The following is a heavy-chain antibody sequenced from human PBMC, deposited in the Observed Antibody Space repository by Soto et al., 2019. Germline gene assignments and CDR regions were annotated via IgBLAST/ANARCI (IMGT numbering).Heavy chain of an antibody. D-gene: IGHD2-21*01. J-gene: IGHJ4*02. CDR1: GFTFSTFS. Sequence: EVQLVESGGGSVQPGGSLRLSCAASGFTFSTFSMNWVRQAPGRGLEWISYISGGGRPISSADSVKGRFTISRDNAKNSLYLQMDSLTDEDTAVYYCARDLGWDCDIGGQGTLVPVSS. CDR3: ARDLGWDCDI. CDR2: ISGGGRPI. V-gene: IGHV3-48*02.